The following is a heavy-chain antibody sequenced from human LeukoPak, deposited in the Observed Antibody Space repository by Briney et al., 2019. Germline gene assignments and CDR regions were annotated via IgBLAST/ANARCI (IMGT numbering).Heavy chain of an antibody. CDR1: GFSLSTSGVG. J-gene: IGHJ1*01. CDR2: LYWDDDN. CDR3: AQAKLYDYYDSSGPAEYFQH. Sequence: KESGPTLVKPTQTLTLTCTFSGFSLSTSGVGVGWIRQPPGKALEWLAPLYWDDDNRYSQSLKSRLTITKDTSKNQVFLTMTNMDPVDTATYYCAQAKLYDYYDSSGPAEYFQHWGQGTLVTVSS. D-gene: IGHD3-22*01. V-gene: IGHV2-5*02.